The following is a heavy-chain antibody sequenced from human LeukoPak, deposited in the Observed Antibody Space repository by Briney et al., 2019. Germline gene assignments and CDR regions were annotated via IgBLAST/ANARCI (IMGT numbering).Heavy chain of an antibody. Sequence: SVKVSCKASGYTFTDYYMHWVGQAPGHALEGMGWINPNSGGTNFAHKFQGRVAMTRDTSISTAYLELGSLRSDDTAVYFCARARWQLVPYFDSWGQGTLVTVSS. CDR1: GYTFTDYY. CDR2: INPNSGGT. CDR3: ARARWQLVPYFDS. D-gene: IGHD6-6*01. V-gene: IGHV1-2*02. J-gene: IGHJ4*02.